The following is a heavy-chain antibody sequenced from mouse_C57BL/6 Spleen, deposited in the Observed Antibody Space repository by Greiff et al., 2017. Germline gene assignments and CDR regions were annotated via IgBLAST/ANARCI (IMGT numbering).Heavy chain of an antibody. CDR3: ARGNYGNYVWYFDV. CDR2: INPNNGGT. V-gene: IGHV1-18*01. CDR1: GYTFTDYN. D-gene: IGHD2-1*01. Sequence: VQLQQSGPELVKPGASVKIPCKASGYTFTDYNMDWVKQSHGKSLEWIGDINPNNGGTIYNQKFKGKATLTVDKSSSTAYMELRSLTSEDTAVYYCARGNYGNYVWYFDVWGTGTTVTVSS. J-gene: IGHJ1*03.